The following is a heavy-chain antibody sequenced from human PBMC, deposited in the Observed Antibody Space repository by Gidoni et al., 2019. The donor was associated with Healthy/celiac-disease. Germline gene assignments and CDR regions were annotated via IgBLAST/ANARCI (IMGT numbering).Heavy chain of an antibody. CDR3: ARGLMQLVRLTDY. CDR2: IWYDGSNK. V-gene: IGHV3-33*01. D-gene: IGHD6-6*01. J-gene: IGHJ4*02. Sequence: KGLEWVAVIWYDGSNKYYADSVKGRFTISRDNSKNTLYLQMNSLRAEDTAVYYCARGLMQLVRLTDYWGQGTLVTVSS.